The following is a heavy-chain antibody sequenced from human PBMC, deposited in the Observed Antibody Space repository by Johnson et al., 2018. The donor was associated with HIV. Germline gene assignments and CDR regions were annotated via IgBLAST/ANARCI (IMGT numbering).Heavy chain of an antibody. CDR1: GFAFHDRG. J-gene: IGHJ1*01. V-gene: IGHV3-20*01. D-gene: IGHD6-13*01. CDR2: INGNGGST. CDR3: AAGFCPASSVLELGDNVRGLLGLRWAM. Sequence: VQLVESGGGVVRPGGSLRLSCAASGFAFHDRGMSWVRQAPGKGLEWVSGINGNGGSTAYADSVKGRFTISRDNAKNSLYLQMNVLLCKRARFSSIAAGFCPASSVLELGDNVRGLLGLRWAMWG.